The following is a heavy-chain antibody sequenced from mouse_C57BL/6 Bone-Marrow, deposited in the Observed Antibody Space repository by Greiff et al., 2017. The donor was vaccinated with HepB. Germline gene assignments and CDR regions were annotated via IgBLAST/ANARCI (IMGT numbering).Heavy chain of an antibody. V-gene: IGHV5-12*01. Sequence: EVQLVESGGGLVQPGGSLKLSCAASGFTFSDYYMYWVRQTPEKRLEWVAYISNGGGSTYYPDTVKGRFTISRDNAKNTLYLQMSRLKSEDTAMYYCARLWLGWYFDVWGTGTTVTVSS. CDR2: ISNGGGST. J-gene: IGHJ1*03. D-gene: IGHD2-2*01. CDR3: ARLWLGWYFDV. CDR1: GFTFSDYY.